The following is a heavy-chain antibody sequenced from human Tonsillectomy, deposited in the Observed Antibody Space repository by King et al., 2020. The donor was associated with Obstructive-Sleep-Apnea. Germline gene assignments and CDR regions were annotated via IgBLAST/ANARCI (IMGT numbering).Heavy chain of an antibody. Sequence: VQLVESGGGVVQPGRSLRLSCAASGFTFSTYGMHWVRQAPGKGLEWVAVIWYDGSNKYYADSVKGRFTISRDNSKNTLYLQMNSLRAEDTAVYYWARVYGSGSLGTYGMDGWGQGTTVTVSS. J-gene: IGHJ6*02. CDR3: ARVYGSGSLGTYGMDG. D-gene: IGHD3-10*01. CDR1: GFTFSTYG. V-gene: IGHV3-33*01. CDR2: IWYDGSNK.